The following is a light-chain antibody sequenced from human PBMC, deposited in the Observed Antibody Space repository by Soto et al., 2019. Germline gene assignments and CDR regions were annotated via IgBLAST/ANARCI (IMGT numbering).Light chain of an antibody. V-gene: IGKV3-20*01. J-gene: IGKJ2*01. CDR3: QQYGSSFRYT. CDR2: SAS. CDR1: QSVSGTY. Sequence: EFVLTQSPGTLSLSPGERATLSCRASQSVSGTYLAWYQQKPGQAPRLLIYSASTRATGIPDRFSGSGSGTGFPLTISRLEPEDFAVYYCQQYGSSFRYTFGQGTKLQIK.